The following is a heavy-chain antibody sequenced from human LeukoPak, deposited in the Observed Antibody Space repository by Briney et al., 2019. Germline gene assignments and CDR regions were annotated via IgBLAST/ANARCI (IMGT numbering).Heavy chain of an antibody. CDR3: ARRPGHSWDVGNWFDP. V-gene: IGHV4-39*01. CDR1: GDSIRTNNYF. Sequence: SETLSLTCSVSGDSIRTNNYFWGWIRQPPGMGLEWIGSISYNAITYYDPSLKSRATVSGDPSKKQFSLNLISVTAADTAVYYCARRPGHSWDVGNWFDPWGQGTLLTVSS. D-gene: IGHD6-13*01. CDR2: ISYNAIT. J-gene: IGHJ5*02.